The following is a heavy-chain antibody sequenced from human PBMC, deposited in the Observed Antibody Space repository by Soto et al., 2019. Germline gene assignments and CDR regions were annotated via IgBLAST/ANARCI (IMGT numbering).Heavy chain of an antibody. J-gene: IGHJ4*02. CDR3: AKGWGSNGYYSSMGLEY. Sequence: EVQLLESGGGLVQPGGSLRLSCAASGFTFSSYAMSWVRQAPGKGLEWDSDISGSGGTTYYADSVKGRFTISRDNSKNTLYQHMNSLRAEDTAVYYGAKGWGSNGYYSSMGLEYWGQGTLVTVSS. CDR2: ISGSGGTT. V-gene: IGHV3-23*01. D-gene: IGHD3-22*01. CDR1: GFTFSSYA.